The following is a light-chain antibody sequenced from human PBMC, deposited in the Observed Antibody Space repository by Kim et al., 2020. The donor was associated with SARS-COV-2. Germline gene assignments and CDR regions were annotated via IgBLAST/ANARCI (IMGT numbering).Light chain of an antibody. CDR2: DAP. J-gene: IGKJ1*01. CDR1: DSINNE. CDR3: QQSIEWPPLT. V-gene: IGKV3-15*01. Sequence: SPGARATISCGARDSINNELVWGQRKTGETPRLLISDAPTRATGVPERFIGSGSETDFSLTISRLQCEDIAVYNCQQSIEWPPLTFGQGTKVGIK.